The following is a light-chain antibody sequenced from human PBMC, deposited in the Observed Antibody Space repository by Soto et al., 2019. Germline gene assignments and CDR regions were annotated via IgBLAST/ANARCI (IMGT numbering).Light chain of an antibody. CDR1: QSVDSSY. V-gene: IGKV3-20*01. J-gene: IGKJ2*01. Sequence: ENVLTQSPGTLSLSPGERATLSCRASQSVDSSYLAWYQQKPGQAPRLLIYGTSSRATGIPDRFSGSGSGTAFTLTINRLETEDFAVYYCQHYGSSIYTFGQGTMLEIK. CDR2: GTS. CDR3: QHYGSSIYT.